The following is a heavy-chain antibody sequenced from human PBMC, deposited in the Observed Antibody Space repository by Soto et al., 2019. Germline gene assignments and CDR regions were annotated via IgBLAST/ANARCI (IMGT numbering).Heavy chain of an antibody. CDR3: ARDSRRVGATSDLDY. CDR2: IKGDGSEK. Sequence: EVQLVESGGGLVQPGGSLRLSCAASGFTFSGYWMSWVRQAPGKGLEWVANIKGDGSEKYYVDSVRGRFTISRDNAKNSLYVQLNSLRAEDTAVYYCARDSRRVGATSDLDYWGQGTLVTVSS. D-gene: IGHD1-26*01. CDR1: GFTFSGYW. J-gene: IGHJ4*02. V-gene: IGHV3-7*01.